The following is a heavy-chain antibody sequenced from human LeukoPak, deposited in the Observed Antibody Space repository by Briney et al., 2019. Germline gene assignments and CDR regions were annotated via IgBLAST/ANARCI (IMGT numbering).Heavy chain of an antibody. Sequence: PSETLSLTCAVYGGSFSGYYWSWIRQPPGKGLEWIGEINHSGSTNYNPSLKSRVTISVDTSKNQFSLNLSSVTAADTAVYYCARDGYYPYFQHWGQGTLVTVSS. V-gene: IGHV4-34*01. D-gene: IGHD4-17*01. CDR2: INHSGST. CDR1: GGSFSGYY. J-gene: IGHJ1*01. CDR3: ARDGYYPYFQH.